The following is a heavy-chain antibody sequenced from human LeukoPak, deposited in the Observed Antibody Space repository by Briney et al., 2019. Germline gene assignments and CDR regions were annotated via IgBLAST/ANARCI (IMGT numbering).Heavy chain of an antibody. Sequence: SETLSLTCTVSGGSISSYYWSWIRQPPGKGLEWIGYIYTSGSTNYNPSLKSRVTMSVDTSKKQLSLKLSSVTAADTAVYYCARVFDYDWYFDLWGRGTLVTVSS. CDR3: ARVFDYDWYFDL. V-gene: IGHV4-4*08. D-gene: IGHD4-17*01. J-gene: IGHJ2*01. CDR1: GGSISSYY. CDR2: IYTSGST.